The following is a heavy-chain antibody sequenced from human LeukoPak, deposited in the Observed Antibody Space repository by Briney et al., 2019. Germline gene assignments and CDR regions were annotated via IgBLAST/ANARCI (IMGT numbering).Heavy chain of an antibody. D-gene: IGHD2-2*01. CDR2: INHSGST. V-gene: IGHV4-34*01. Sequence: PSETLSLTCAVYGGSFSGYYWSWIRQPPGKGLEWIGEINHSGSTNYNPSLKSRVTISVDTSKNQFSLKLSSVTAADTAVYYCARGLSRFCSSTSCYSRWFDPWGQGTLVTVSS. CDR3: ARGLSRFCSSTSCYSRWFDP. CDR1: GGSFSGYY. J-gene: IGHJ5*02.